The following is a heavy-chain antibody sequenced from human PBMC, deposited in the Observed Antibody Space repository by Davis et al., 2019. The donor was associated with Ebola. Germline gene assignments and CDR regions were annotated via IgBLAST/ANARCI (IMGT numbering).Heavy chain of an antibody. CDR2: VYYSGST. D-gene: IGHD3-10*01. Sequence: PSETLSLTCTVSGVSISRHYWSWIRQPPGKGLEWIGYVYYSGSTNYNPSLKSRVTISEDTSKNQFSLKLTSVTAADTAMYYCSERGSSVWGQGTLVTVSS. CDR1: GVSISRHY. CDR3: SERGSSV. J-gene: IGHJ4*02. V-gene: IGHV4-59*11.